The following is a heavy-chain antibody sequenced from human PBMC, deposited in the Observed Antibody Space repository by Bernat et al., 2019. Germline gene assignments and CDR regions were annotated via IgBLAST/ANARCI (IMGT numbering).Heavy chain of an antibody. CDR3: ARDRGGRYCSSTSCPYYYGMDV. V-gene: IGHV3-7*03. D-gene: IGHD2-2*01. CDR2: IKQDGSEK. J-gene: IGHJ6*02. CDR1: GFTFSSYW. Sequence: EVQLVESGGGLVQPGGSLRPSCAASGFTFSSYWMSWVRQAPGKGLEWVANIKQDGSEKYYVDSVKGRFTISRDNAKNSLYLQMNSLRAEDTAVYYCARDRGGRYCSSTSCPYYYGMDVWGQGTTVTVSS.